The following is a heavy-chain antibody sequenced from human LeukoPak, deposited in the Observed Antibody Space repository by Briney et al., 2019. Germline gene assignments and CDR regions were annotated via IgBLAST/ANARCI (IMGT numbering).Heavy chain of an antibody. V-gene: IGHV3-23*01. Sequence: GSLRLSCAASGFTFSSYAMSWVRQAPGKGLEWVSAISGSGGSTYYADSVKGRFTISRDNSKNTLYLQINSLRAEDTAVYYCATYYYDSSGYYHYYFDYWGQGTLVTVSS. D-gene: IGHD3-22*01. CDR3: ATYYYDSSGYYHYYFDY. CDR2: ISGSGGST. J-gene: IGHJ4*02. CDR1: GFTFSSYA.